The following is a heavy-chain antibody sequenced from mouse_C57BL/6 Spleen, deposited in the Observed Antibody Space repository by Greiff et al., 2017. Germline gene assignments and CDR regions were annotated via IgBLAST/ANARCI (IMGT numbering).Heavy chain of an antibody. CDR3: ARKGDGYYDY. V-gene: IGHV1-69*01. J-gene: IGHJ2*01. CDR1: GYTFTSHW. D-gene: IGHD2-3*01. CDR2: IDPSDSYT. Sequence: QVQLQQPGAELVMPGASVKLSCKASGYTFTSHWMHWVKQRPGQGLEWIGEIDPSDSYTNYNQKFKGKSTLTVDKSSSTAYMQLSSLTSEDSAVYYCARKGDGYYDYWGQGTTLTVSS.